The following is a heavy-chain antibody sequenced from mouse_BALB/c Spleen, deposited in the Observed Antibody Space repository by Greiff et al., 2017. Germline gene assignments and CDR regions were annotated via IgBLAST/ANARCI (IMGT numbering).Heavy chain of an antibody. V-gene: IGHV2-2*02. D-gene: IGHD1-1*01. CDR2: IWSGGST. CDR1: GFSLTSYG. J-gene: IGHJ4*01. CDR3: ARNSNYYGSSLYYAMDY. Sequence: VMLVESGPGLVQPSQSLSITCTVSGFSLTSYGVHWVRQSPGKGLEWLGVIWSGGSTDYNAAFISRLSISKDNSKSQVFFKMNSLQANDTAIYYCARNSNYYGSSLYYAMDYWGQGTSVTVSS.